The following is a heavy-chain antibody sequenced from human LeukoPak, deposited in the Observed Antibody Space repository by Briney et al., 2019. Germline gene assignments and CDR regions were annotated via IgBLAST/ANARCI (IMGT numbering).Heavy chain of an antibody. CDR3: ARQSREVLRFLEWFDY. CDR2: IYHSGST. D-gene: IGHD3-3*01. CDR1: GYSISSGYY. Sequence: PSETLSLTCAVSGYSISSGYYWGWIRQPPGKGLEWIGSIYHSGSTYYNPSLKSRVTISVDTSKNQFSLRLSSVTAADTAVYYCARQSREVLRFLEWFDYWGQGTLVTVSS. V-gene: IGHV4-38-2*01. J-gene: IGHJ4*02.